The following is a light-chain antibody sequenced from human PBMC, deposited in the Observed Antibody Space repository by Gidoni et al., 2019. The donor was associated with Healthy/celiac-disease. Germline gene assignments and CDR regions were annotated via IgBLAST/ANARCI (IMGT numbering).Light chain of an antibody. CDR3: QAWDSSVVV. V-gene: IGLV3-1*01. J-gene: IGLJ2*01. Sequence: SYELTQPPSVSVSPGQTASIPGAGDKLGDKYACWYQQKPGQSPVLVIYQDSKRPSGIPERFPGSNSGNTATLTISGTQAMDEADYYCQAWDSSVVVFGGGTKLTVL. CDR1: KLGDKY. CDR2: QDS.